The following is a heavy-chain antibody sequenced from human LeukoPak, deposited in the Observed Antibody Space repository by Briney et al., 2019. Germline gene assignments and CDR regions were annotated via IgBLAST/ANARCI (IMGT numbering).Heavy chain of an antibody. Sequence: SETLSLTCAVYGGSFSGYYWGWIRQPPGKGLEWIGNIFYSGSTYYSPSLRSRVTISLDTTRNQFSLKLNSVTAADTAVYYCAKSNGYGLVDIWGQGTMVTVSS. D-gene: IGHD3-10*01. J-gene: IGHJ3*02. CDR2: IFYSGST. CDR3: AKSNGYGLVDI. V-gene: IGHV4-34*12. CDR1: GGSFSGYY.